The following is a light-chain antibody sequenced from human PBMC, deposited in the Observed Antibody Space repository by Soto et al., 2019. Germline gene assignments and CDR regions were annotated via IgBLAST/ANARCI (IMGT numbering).Light chain of an antibody. V-gene: IGKV3-11*01. J-gene: IGKJ5*01. CDR2: DVS. CDR3: QHRSIWPVS. CDR1: QSVGTY. Sequence: EIVLTQSPPTLSLSPGERATLSCRASQSVGTYLAWYQQEPGQSPRLLMFDVSNRATGIPARFSGSGSGTDFTLTISSLEPEDFGVYYCQHRSIWPVSFGQGTRLEIK.